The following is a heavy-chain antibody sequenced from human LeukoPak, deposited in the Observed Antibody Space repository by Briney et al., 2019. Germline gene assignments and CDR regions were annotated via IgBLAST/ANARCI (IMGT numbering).Heavy chain of an antibody. CDR1: GFTFSSYA. V-gene: IGHV3-30-3*01. D-gene: IGHD6-19*01. J-gene: IGHJ4*02. Sequence: PRGSLRLSCAASGFTFSSYAMHWVRQAPGKGLEWVAVISYDGSNKYYADSVKGRFTISRDNSKNTLYLQMNSLRAEDTAVYYCARAGWGSPPPFDYWGQGTLVTVSS. CDR2: ISYDGSNK. CDR3: ARAGWGSPPPFDY.